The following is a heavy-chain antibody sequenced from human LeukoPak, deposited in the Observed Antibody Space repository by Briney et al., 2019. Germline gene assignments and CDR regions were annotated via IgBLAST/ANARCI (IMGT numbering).Heavy chain of an antibody. V-gene: IGHV4-59*01. D-gene: IGHD6-13*01. J-gene: IGHJ3*02. CDR1: GGSISSDY. CDR2: IYYTGNT. Sequence: SETPSLTCTVSGGSISSDYWSWIRQSPGKGLEWIGYIYYTGNTNYNPSLKSRVTISIDTSKKHLSLKLSSVTAADTAVYYCAREVPRTAAAGTEAFDIWGQGTLVTVSS. CDR3: AREVPRTAAAGTEAFDI.